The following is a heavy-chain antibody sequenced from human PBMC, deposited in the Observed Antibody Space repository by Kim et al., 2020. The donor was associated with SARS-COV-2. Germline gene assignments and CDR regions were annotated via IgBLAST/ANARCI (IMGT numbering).Heavy chain of an antibody. J-gene: IGHJ6*02. Sequence: GTNYAQNCQGRVTMTRDTSISTAYMELSRLRSDDTAVYYCAKGSNYGMDVWGQGTTVTVSS. CDR2: GT. V-gene: IGHV1-2*02. CDR3: AKGSNYGMDV.